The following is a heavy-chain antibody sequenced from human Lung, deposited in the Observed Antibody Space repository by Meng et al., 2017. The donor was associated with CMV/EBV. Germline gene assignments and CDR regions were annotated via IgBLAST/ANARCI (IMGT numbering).Heavy chain of an antibody. CDR1: GFTFDDFS. J-gene: IGHJ4*02. Sequence: EVQLVESGGVGVESGGSLRLSCAASGFTFDDFSMHWVRQAPGKGLEWVSIISWNSGKTYYADSVRGRFTISRDNIKNSLYLEMSSLRTEDTALYYCSKESDNYALDYWGQGTLLTVS. D-gene: IGHD5-24*01. CDR3: SKESDNYALDY. V-gene: IGHV3-43*01. CDR2: ISWNSGKT.